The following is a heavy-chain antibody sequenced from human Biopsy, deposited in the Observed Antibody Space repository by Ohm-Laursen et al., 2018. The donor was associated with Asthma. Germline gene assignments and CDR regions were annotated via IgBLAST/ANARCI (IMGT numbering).Heavy chain of an antibody. D-gene: IGHD4-23*01. CDR1: GDSISSYH. Sequence: GTLSLTCTVSGDSISSYHWSWIRQPPGKGLEWIGYVFYGGATNYNPSLKSRVTISEDTSKNQFFLRLSSVTAADTAVYYCARGVVYGGDSYAEYFQHGGQGTLVTVSS. V-gene: IGHV4-59*01. CDR3: ARGVVYGGDSYAEYFQH. CDR2: VFYGGAT. J-gene: IGHJ1*01.